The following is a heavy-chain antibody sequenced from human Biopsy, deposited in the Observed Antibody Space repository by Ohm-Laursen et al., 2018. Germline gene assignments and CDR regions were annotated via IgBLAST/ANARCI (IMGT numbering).Heavy chain of an antibody. Sequence: ASLRISSMGSNDSFINYWIGWVRQMPGKGLEFMGIIYPEDPDTRYIPSFQGQVIISVDISISTAYLQWSSLKASDSGMYYWVRPGSPRHCSGGYCSTGWSDSWGQGTLVTVSS. CDR2: IYPEDPDT. CDR1: NDSFINYW. D-gene: IGHD2-15*01. V-gene: IGHV5-51*01. CDR3: VRPGSPRHCSGGYCSTGWSDS. J-gene: IGHJ5*01.